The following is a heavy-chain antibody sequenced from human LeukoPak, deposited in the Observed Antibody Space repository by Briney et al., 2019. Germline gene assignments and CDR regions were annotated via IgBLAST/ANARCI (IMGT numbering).Heavy chain of an antibody. V-gene: IGHV1-3*01. CDR2: INAGKGNT. CDR3: AMENWFDP. J-gene: IGHJ5*02. Sequence: GASVKVSCKASGYTFTSYAMHWVRQAPGQRLEWMGWINAGKGNTKYSQKFQGRVTITRDTSASTAYMELSSLRSEDTAVYYCAMENWFDPWGQGTLVTVSS. D-gene: IGHD3-3*01. CDR1: GYTFTSYA.